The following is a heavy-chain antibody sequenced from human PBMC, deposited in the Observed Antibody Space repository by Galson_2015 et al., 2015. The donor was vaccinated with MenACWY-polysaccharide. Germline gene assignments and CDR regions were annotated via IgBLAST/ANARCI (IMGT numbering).Heavy chain of an antibody. J-gene: IGHJ5*02. CDR2: IKQDGSEN. Sequence: SLRLSCAASGFPFSGYWMTWVRQAPGKGLDWVANIKQDGSENYYVDSVKGRITISRDNAKNSPYLQMNSLRAEDTAVYYCARGQKTLGPWGQGTLVTVSS. CDR3: ARGQKTLGP. CDR1: GFPFSGYW. V-gene: IGHV3-7*04.